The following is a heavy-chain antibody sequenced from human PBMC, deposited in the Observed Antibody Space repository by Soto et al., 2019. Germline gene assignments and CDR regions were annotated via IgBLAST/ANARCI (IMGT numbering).Heavy chain of an antibody. D-gene: IGHD2-8*01. CDR2: INPGGSIT. CDR1: GFTLSSYW. Sequence: GGSLRLSCAASGFTLSSYWMHWVRQAPGKGLVWVSRINPGGSITAYADSVKGRFTISRDNAKNTLYLQMNSLRGDDTAVYYCARVPTGKYGVWNYWGQGTLGTVSS. J-gene: IGHJ4*02. CDR3: ARVPTGKYGVWNY. V-gene: IGHV3-74*01.